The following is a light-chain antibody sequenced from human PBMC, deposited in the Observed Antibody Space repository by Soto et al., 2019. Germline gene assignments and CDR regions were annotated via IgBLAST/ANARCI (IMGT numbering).Light chain of an antibody. CDR2: DVS. Sequence: QSVLTQPASVSGSPGQSITISCTGTSSDVGGYNYVSWYQQHPGKAPKLMIYDVSNRPSGVSNRFSGSKSGNPASLTISGLQAEDEADYYCSSYTSSSTLHVFGTGTKVTVL. J-gene: IGLJ1*01. CDR3: SSYTSSSTLHV. V-gene: IGLV2-14*01. CDR1: SSDVGGYNY.